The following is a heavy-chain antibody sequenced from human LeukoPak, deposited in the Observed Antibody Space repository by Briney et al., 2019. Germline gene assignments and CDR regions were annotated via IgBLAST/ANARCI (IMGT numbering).Heavy chain of an antibody. V-gene: IGHV4-59*12. CDR2: IHYSGNT. J-gene: IGHJ6*02. Sequence: SETLSLTCTVSGGSITGYYWSWIRQPPGKGLEWIGYIHYSGNTNYNPSLKSRVTISVDTSKNQLSLKLSSVTAADTAVYYCARVGYYYGMDVWGQGTTVTVSS. CDR1: GGSITGYY. CDR3: ARVGYYYGMDV.